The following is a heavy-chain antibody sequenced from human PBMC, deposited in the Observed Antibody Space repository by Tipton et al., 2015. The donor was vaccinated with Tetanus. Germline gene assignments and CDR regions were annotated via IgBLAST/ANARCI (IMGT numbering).Heavy chain of an antibody. CDR3: ARERSGFNVGHLDV. Sequence: TLSLTCDVSGASISSAAWTWIRQPSGKGLEWIGHIFHSGSPNYNPSLKSRFSMSVDKSMKEVSLKLQSVTAADTAVYFCARERSGFNVGHLDVWGPGTLVIVSS. V-gene: IGHV4-30-2*01. CDR1: GASISSAA. D-gene: IGHD3-3*01. CDR2: IFHSGSP. J-gene: IGHJ4*02.